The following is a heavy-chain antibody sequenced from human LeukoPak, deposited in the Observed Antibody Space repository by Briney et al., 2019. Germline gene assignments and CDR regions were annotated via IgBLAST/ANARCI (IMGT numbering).Heavy chain of an antibody. CDR1: GYTFTSYD. D-gene: IGHD6-6*01. V-gene: IGHV1-8*01. CDR3: ASQGISSYHYYYGMDV. J-gene: IGHJ6*02. Sequence: ASVKVSCKASGYTFTSYDINWVRQATGQGLEWMGWMNPNSGNTGYAQKFQGRVTMTRNTSISTAYMELSSLRSEDTAVYYCASQGISSYHYYYGMDVWGQGTTVTVS. CDR2: MNPNSGNT.